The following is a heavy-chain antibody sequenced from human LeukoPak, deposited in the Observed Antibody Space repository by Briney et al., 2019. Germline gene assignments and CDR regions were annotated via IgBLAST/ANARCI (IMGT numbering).Heavy chain of an antibody. CDR2: IYHSATT. CDR3: AGAVGLTQGGTFDY. D-gene: IGHD1-1*01. V-gene: IGHV4-38-2*02. Sequence: SETLSLSCTVSGYSISSGFYWGWIRQPPGKGLEWIGSIYHSATTHYNSSLKSRVTISVDTSKNQLSLKLSSVTAADTAVYYCAGAVGLTQGGTFDYWGQGTLVTVSS. CDR1: GYSISSGFY. J-gene: IGHJ4*02.